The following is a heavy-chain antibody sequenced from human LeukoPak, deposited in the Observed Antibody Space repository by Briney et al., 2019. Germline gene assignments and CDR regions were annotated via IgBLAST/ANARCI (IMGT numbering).Heavy chain of an antibody. J-gene: IGHJ4*02. Sequence: GGSLRLSCAASGFTFSSYAMHWVRQAPGKGLEYVSAISSNGGSTYYANSVKGRFTISRDNSKNTLYLQMNSLRAEDTAVYYCAKSLRSGGSCYPDWGQGTLVTVSS. CDR1: GFTFSSYA. V-gene: IGHV3-64*01. CDR2: ISSNGGST. D-gene: IGHD2-15*01. CDR3: AKSLRSGGSCYPD.